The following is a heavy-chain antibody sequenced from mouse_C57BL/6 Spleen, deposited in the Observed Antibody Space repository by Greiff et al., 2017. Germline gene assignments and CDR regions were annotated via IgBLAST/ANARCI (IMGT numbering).Heavy chain of an antibody. Sequence: QVQLQQPGAELVRPGSSVQLSCKASGYTFTSYWMDWVKQRPGQGLEWIGNIYPSDSETHYNQKFKDKATLTVDKSSSTAYMQLSSLTSEDSAVYYCARSGYDHGDYWGQGTTLTVAA. CDR2: IYPSDSET. CDR3: ARSGYDHGDY. J-gene: IGHJ2*01. D-gene: IGHD3-2*02. CDR1: GYTFTSYW. V-gene: IGHV1-61*01.